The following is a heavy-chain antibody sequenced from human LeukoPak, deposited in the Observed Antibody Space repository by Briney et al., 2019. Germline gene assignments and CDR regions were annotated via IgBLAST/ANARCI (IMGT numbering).Heavy chain of an antibody. CDR2: ISGSGGST. Sequence: PGGSLRLSCAASGFTFSSYAMSWVRQAPGKGLEWVSAISGSGGSTYYADSVKGRFTISRDNSKNTLYLQMNSLRAEDTAVYYCAKGYERSGSSDCFDYWGQGTLVTVSS. V-gene: IGHV3-23*01. D-gene: IGHD6-19*01. J-gene: IGHJ4*02. CDR3: AKGYERSGSSDCFDY. CDR1: GFTFSSYA.